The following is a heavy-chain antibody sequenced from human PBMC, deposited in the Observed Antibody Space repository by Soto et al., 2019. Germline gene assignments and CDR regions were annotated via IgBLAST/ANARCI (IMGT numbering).Heavy chain of an antibody. Sequence: EVQLVQSGAEVKKPGESLQISCKGSGYSFTSYWIGWVRQMPGKGLEWMGIIYPGDSDTRYSPSFQGQVTISADKSISTAYLQWSSLKASDTAMYYCARQSSSSSGWTEFDYWGQGTLVTVSS. D-gene: IGHD6-19*01. J-gene: IGHJ4*02. CDR1: GYSFTSYW. CDR3: ARQSSSSSGWTEFDY. V-gene: IGHV5-51*01. CDR2: IYPGDSDT.